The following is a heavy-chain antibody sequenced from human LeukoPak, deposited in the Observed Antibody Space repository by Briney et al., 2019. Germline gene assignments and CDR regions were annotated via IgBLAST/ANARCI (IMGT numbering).Heavy chain of an antibody. V-gene: IGHV4-38-2*02. J-gene: IGHJ4*02. CDR3: ARGVDH. CDR1: GSSISSDFS. CDR2: IYHSGAT. Sequence: SETLSLTCTVSGSSISSDFSWGWIRQPPGKGLEWIGCIYHSGATSYCPSLKSRVTISVDTSKNQFSLNLSSVTAADTAVYYCARGVDHWGQGTLVTVSS.